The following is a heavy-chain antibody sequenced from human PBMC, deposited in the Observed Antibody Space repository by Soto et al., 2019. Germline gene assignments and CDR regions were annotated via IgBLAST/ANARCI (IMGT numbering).Heavy chain of an antibody. CDR1: GYTFTSYA. D-gene: IGHD5-18*01. V-gene: IGHV1-3*01. Sequence: ASVKVSCKASGYTFTSYAMHWVRQAPGQRLEWMGWINAGNGNTKYSQKFQGRVTITRDTSASTAYMELSSLRSEDTAVYYCARHAVDTDIYYYYYGMDAWGQGTTVTVSS. CDR3: ARHAVDTDIYYYYYGMDA. J-gene: IGHJ6*02. CDR2: INAGNGNT.